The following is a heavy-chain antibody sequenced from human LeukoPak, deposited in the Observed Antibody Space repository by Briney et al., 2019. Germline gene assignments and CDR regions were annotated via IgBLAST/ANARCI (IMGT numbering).Heavy chain of an antibody. D-gene: IGHD5-12*01. J-gene: IGHJ5*02. V-gene: IGHV1-69*13. CDR3: ARANVDIVATIWGSLTGWFDP. CDR2: IIPIFGTA. CDR1: GGAFSSYA. Sequence: ASVKVSCKASGGAFSSYAISWVRQAPGQGLEWMGGIIPIFGTANYAQKFQGRVTITADESTSTAYMELSSLRSEDTAVYYCARANVDIVATIWGSLTGWFDPWGQGTLVTVSS.